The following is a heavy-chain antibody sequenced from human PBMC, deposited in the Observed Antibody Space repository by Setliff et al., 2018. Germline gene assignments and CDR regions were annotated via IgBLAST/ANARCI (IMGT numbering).Heavy chain of an antibody. V-gene: IGHV3-23*01. CDR3: SKHPTALTTAGGDY. J-gene: IGHJ4*02. CDR2: TYRDGST. Sequence: GGSLRLSCAASGFTFSSYSMNWVRQAPGKGLEWVSITYRDGSTYYAESVKGRFTISRDNSKNTLFLQMNSLIFDDTAVYYCSKHPTALTTAGGDYWGQGTLVTVSS. D-gene: IGHD4-17*01. CDR1: GFTFSSYS.